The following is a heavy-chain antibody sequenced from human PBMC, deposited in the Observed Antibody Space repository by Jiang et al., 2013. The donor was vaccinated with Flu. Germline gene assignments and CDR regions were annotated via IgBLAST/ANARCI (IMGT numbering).Heavy chain of an antibody. D-gene: IGHD1-1*01. Sequence: SGGGVVQPGRSLRLSCAASGFTFSSYTFHWVRLAPGKGLDWVAFISYDGSLEYYADSVKGRFTISRDQSKNTLSLQMNSLRPEDSAVYFCARGGTGFDHYYGLDVWGQGTTVSVSS. J-gene: IGHJ6*02. CDR2: ISYDGSLE. CDR1: GFTFSSYT. CDR3: ARGGTGFDHYYGLDV. V-gene: IGHV3-30*04.